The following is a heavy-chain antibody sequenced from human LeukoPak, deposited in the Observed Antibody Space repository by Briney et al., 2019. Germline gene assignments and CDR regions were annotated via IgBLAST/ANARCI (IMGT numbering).Heavy chain of an antibody. J-gene: IGHJ4*02. CDR3: AREGSSWYYFDY. D-gene: IGHD6-13*01. CDR2: IIPILGIA. CDR1: GGTFSSYT. V-gene: IGHV1-69*04. Sequence: ASVKVSCKASGGTFSSYTISWVRQAPGQGLEWMGRIIPILGIANYAQKFQGRVTITADKSTSTAYMELSSLRSEGTAVYYCAREGSSWYYFDYWGQGTLVTVSS.